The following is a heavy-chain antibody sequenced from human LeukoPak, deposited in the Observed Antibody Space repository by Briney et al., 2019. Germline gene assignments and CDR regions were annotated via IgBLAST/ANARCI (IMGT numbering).Heavy chain of an antibody. CDR2: INPSGGST. V-gene: IGHV1-46*01. Sequence: ASVKVSCKASGYTFTSYYMHWVRQAPGQGLEWMGIINPSGGSTSYAQKFQGRVTMTRDTSTSTVYMELSSLRSEDTAVYYCARRDTAMVRGGAFDIWGQGTMVTLSS. J-gene: IGHJ3*02. CDR3: ARRDTAMVRGGAFDI. CDR1: GYTFTSYY. D-gene: IGHD5-18*01.